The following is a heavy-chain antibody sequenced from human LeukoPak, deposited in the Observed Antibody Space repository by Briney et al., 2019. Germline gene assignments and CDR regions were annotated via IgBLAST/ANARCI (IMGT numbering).Heavy chain of an antibody. CDR2: ISSSGSTI. V-gene: IGHV3-48*03. CDR1: GFTFSSYE. D-gene: IGHD1-26*01. Sequence: GGSLRLSCAAFGFTFSSYEMDWVRQAPGKGLEWVSYISSSGSTIYYADSVKGRFNISRDKAKNSLYLQMNSLRADDTAGYYCARNLRGIAHWGQRTLVTVSS. CDR3: ARNLRGIAH. J-gene: IGHJ4*02.